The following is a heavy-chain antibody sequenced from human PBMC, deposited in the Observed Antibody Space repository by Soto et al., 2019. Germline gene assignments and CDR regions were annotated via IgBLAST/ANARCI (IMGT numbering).Heavy chain of an antibody. V-gene: IGHV3-7*03. CDR2: IKKDETEE. CDR3: AAYCSSISCTPFHGYS. D-gene: IGHD2-2*01. J-gene: IGHJ4*02. CDR1: GFTFSNYW. Sequence: EVQLEESGGGLVQPGGSLILSCAASGFTFSNYWMSWVSQDPGKGLEWVANIKKDETEEYYVESVKGRFTISRDNAKNAVFLQMNSLRAEDTAVYYCAAYCSSISCTPFHGYSWGQGTLVTVSS.